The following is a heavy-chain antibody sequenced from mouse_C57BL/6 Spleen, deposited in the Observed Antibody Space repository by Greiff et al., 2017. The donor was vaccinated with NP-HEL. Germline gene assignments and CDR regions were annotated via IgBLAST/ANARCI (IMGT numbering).Heavy chain of an antibody. CDR1: GYTFTSYW. CDR2: IDPSDSYT. CDR3: ARRLPLYYAMDD. D-gene: IGHD3-2*02. Sequence: QVQLQQPGAELVMPGASVKLSCKASGYTFTSYWMHWVKQRPGQGLEWIGEIDPSDSYTNYNQKFKGKSTLTVDKSSSTAYMQLSSLTAEDSAVYDCARRLPLYYAMDDWGQGTSVTVSS. V-gene: IGHV1-69*01. J-gene: IGHJ4*01.